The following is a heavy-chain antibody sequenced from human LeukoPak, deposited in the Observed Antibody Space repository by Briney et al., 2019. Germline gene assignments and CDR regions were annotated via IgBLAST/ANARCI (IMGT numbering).Heavy chain of an antibody. CDR1: GFTFSSYW. D-gene: IGHD3-10*01. CDR2: ISGSGGST. Sequence: GGSLRLSCAASGFTFSSYWMHWVRQAPGKGLEWVSAISGSGGSTYYADSVKGRFTISRDNSKNTLYLQMNSLRAEDTAVYYCAKATTYYYGSGSPNWFDPWGQGTLVTVSS. CDR3: AKATTYYYGSGSPNWFDP. V-gene: IGHV3-23*01. J-gene: IGHJ5*02.